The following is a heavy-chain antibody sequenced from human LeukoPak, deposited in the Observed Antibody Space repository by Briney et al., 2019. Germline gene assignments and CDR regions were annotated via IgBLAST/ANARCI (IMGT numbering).Heavy chain of an antibody. Sequence: PSETLSLTCAVSGYSISSGYYWGWIRQPPGKGLEWIGSIYHSGSTYYNPSLKSRVTISVDTSKNQFSLKLSSVTAADTAVYYCARTLYDILTGNPFDYWGQGTLGTVSS. D-gene: IGHD3-9*01. V-gene: IGHV4-38-2*01. CDR3: ARTLYDILTGNPFDY. CDR1: GYSISSGYY. CDR2: IYHSGST. J-gene: IGHJ4*02.